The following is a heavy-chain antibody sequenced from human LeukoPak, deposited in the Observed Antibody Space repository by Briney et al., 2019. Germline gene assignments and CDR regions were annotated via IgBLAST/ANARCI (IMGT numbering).Heavy chain of an antibody. V-gene: IGHV3-23*01. J-gene: IGHJ3*02. D-gene: IGHD2-15*01. CDR2: ISGSGGST. CDR1: GFTFSSYA. CDR3: AKDLGYCSGGSCYEVGAFDI. Sequence: PGGSLRLSCAASGFTFSSYAMSWVRQAPGKGLEWVSAISGSGGSTYYADSVKGRFTISRDNSKNTLYLQMNSLRAEDTAVYYCAKDLGYCSGGSCYEVGAFDIWGQGTMVTVSS.